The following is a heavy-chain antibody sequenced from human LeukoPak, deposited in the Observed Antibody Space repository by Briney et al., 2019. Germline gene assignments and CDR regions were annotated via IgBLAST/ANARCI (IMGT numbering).Heavy chain of an antibody. D-gene: IGHD1-1*01. CDR3: ARSAYTAFDY. CDR2: MNPNSGIT. Sequence: GASVKVSRKASGYTFTSYDINWVRQATGQGLEWMGWMNPNSGITGYAQKFQGRVTMTRNTSISTAYMELSSLRSADTAVYYCARSAYTAFDYWGQGTLVTVSS. J-gene: IGHJ4*02. CDR1: GYTFTSYD. V-gene: IGHV1-8*01.